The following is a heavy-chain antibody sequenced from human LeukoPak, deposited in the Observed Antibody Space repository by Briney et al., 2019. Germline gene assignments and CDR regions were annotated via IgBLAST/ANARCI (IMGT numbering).Heavy chain of an antibody. J-gene: IGHJ5*02. Sequence: GRPLRLSCAASGFILTDYGMHWVRQAPGKGVDWVAFMSYDGGNIYYADSVKGRFTISRDNSKNTLYLQRNTLRAEHTAVYYCAKVGRNYGDYNGWFDPWGQGTLVTVSS. CDR2: MSYDGGNI. CDR3: AKVGRNYGDYNGWFDP. D-gene: IGHD4-17*01. CDR1: GFILTDYG. V-gene: IGHV3-30*18.